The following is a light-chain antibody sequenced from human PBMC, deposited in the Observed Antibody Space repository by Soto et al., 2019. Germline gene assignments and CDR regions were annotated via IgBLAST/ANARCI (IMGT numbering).Light chain of an antibody. CDR2: EVS. CDR1: NSDVGSYNF. J-gene: IGLJ1*01. CDR3: SSYAGTNTRYL. V-gene: IGLV2-8*01. Sequence: QSVLTQPPSASGSPGQSVTISCTGANSDVGSYNFVSWYQQHPGRAPKLLIYEVSKRPSGVPDRFSGSKSGNTASLTVSGLQAEDEADYYCSSYAGTNTRYLFGSGTKVTV.